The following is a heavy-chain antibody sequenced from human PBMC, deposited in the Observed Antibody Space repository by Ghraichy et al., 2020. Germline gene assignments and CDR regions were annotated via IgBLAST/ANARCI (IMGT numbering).Heavy chain of an antibody. Sequence: SCAASGFIFSNYGMHWFRQAPGKGLEWVAVIWYDGGNKFYTDSVKGRFTISRDDSRNTLYLHMKSLRAEDTAVYYCARMFDFWNGYHLPDYWGRGTLVTVSS. D-gene: IGHD3-3*01. V-gene: IGHV3-33*01. CDR3: ARMFDFWNGYHLPDY. CDR1: GFIFSNYG. J-gene: IGHJ4*02. CDR2: IWYDGGNK.